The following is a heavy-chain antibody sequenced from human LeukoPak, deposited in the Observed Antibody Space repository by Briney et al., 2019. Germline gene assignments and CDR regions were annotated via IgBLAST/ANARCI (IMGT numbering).Heavy chain of an antibody. D-gene: IGHD5-24*01. CDR1: GGSISSSSYY. CDR2: IYYSGST. CDR3: ASEVATMYYFDY. Sequence: SETLSLTCTVSGGSISSSSYYWGWIRQPPGKGLEWIGSIYYSGSTYYNPSLKSRVTISVDTSKNQFSLKLSSVTAADTAVYYCASEVATMYYFDYWGQGTLVTVSS. V-gene: IGHV4-39*01. J-gene: IGHJ4*02.